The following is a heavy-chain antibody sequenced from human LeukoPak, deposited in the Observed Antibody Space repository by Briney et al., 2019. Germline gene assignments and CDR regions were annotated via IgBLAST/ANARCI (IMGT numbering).Heavy chain of an antibody. Sequence: GGSLRLSCAASGFTFSSYSMNWVRQAPGKGPEWVSSISSSSSYIYYADSVKGRFTISRDNAKNSLYLQMNSLRAEDTAVYYCAREYSSGWSSKYYFDYWGQGTLVTVSS. J-gene: IGHJ4*02. CDR3: AREYSSGWSSKYYFDY. D-gene: IGHD6-19*01. CDR2: ISSSSSYI. V-gene: IGHV3-21*01. CDR1: GFTFSSYS.